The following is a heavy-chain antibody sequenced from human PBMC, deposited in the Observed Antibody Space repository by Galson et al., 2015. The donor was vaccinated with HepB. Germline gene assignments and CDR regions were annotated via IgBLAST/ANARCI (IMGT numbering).Heavy chain of an antibody. CDR2: MNQDGSEK. V-gene: IGHV3-7*03. CDR3: SRSLDY. J-gene: IGHJ4*02. Sequence: SCAASGFTFGHYWMDWVRQAPGKGLEWVANMNQDGSEKNYLDSVKGRFTISRDNARNSLYLQINSLRAEDTAVYYCSRSLDYWGPGTLVTVSS. CDR1: GFTFGHYW.